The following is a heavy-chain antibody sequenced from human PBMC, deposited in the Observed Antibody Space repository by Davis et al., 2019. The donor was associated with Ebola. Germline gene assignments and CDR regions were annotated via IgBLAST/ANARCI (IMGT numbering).Heavy chain of an antibody. D-gene: IGHD1-26*01. CDR1: GFTFSSYG. CDR3: AKGHGWALPYGFDY. V-gene: IGHV3-30*02. J-gene: IGHJ4*02. Sequence: GESLKISCAASGFTFSSYGMHWVRQAPGKGLEWVAFIRYDGSNKYYPDSVKGRLTISRDNSKNTLYLQMNSLRAEDTAVYYCAKGHGWALPYGFDYWGQGTLVTVSS. CDR2: IRYDGSNK.